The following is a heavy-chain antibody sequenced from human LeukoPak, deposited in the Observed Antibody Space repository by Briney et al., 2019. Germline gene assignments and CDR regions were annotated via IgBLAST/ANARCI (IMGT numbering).Heavy chain of an antibody. CDR1: GFTFSSYG. Sequence: GGSLRLSCATSGFTFSSYGMHWVRQAPGKGLEWVAFIRYDGSNKYYADSVKGRFTISRDNSKNTLCLQMNSLRAEDTAVYYCAKDPTARGYSYGSAYMDVWGKGTTVTISS. D-gene: IGHD5-18*01. J-gene: IGHJ6*03. CDR2: IRYDGSNK. V-gene: IGHV3-30*02. CDR3: AKDPTARGYSYGSAYMDV.